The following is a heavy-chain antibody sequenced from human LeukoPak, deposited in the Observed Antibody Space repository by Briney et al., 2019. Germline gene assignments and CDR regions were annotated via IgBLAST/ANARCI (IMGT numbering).Heavy chain of an antibody. V-gene: IGHV4-34*01. CDR1: GGSFSGYY. Sequence: SETLSPTCAVYGGSFSGYYWSWIRQPPGKGLEWIGEINHSGSTNYSPSLESRVTMSLDTSKNRFSLSLSSVTAADTAVYYCARDRLGATGHWRIDVWGRGTLVTVSS. CDR3: ARDRLGATGHWRIDV. D-gene: IGHD1-26*01. J-gene: IGHJ2*01. CDR2: INHSGST.